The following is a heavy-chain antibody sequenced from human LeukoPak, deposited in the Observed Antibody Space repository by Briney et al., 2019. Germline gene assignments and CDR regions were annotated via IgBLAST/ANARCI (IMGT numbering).Heavy chain of an antibody. CDR1: GFIFTSYW. J-gene: IGHJ3*02. CDR2: INQDAGTT. Sequence: GGSLRLSCVASGFIFTSYWMSWVRQAPGKSLEFVANINQDAGTTNYVDSVKGRFTISRDNAENSLYLQMSSLRAEDTALYYCARDPGWSSFDIWGQGIMVTVSS. D-gene: IGHD2-15*01. V-gene: IGHV3-7*01. CDR3: ARDPGWSSFDI.